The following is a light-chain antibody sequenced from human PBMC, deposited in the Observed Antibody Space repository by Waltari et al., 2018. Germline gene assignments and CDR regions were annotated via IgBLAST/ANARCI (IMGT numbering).Light chain of an antibody. V-gene: IGLV2-11*01. CDR2: DVS. J-gene: IGLJ1*01. CDR1: SSDVGGYNY. CDR3: CSYAGSFV. Sequence: QSALTQPPSVSGSPGQSATISCTGTSSDVGGYNYVSWYQQHPGKAPKLMIYDVSKRPSGVPDRFSGSKSGNTASLTISGLQAEDEADYYCCSYAGSFVFGTGTKVTVL.